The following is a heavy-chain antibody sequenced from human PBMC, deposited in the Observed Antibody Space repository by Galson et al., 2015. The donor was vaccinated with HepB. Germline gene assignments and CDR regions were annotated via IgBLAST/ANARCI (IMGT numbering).Heavy chain of an antibody. CDR3: AKDWSNWNDRPDAFDI. J-gene: IGHJ3*02. CDR2: ISGSGGST. V-gene: IGHV3-23*01. Sequence: SLRLSCAASGFTFSSYAMSWVRQAPGKGLEWVSAISGSGGSTYYADSVKGRFTISRDNSKNTLYLQMNSLRAEDTAVYYCAKDWSNWNDRPDAFDIWGQGTMVTVSS. CDR1: GFTFSSYA. D-gene: IGHD1-20*01.